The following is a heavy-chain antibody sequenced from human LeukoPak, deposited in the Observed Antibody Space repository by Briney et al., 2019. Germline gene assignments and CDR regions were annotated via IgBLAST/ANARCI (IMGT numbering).Heavy chain of an antibody. D-gene: IGHD1-26*01. J-gene: IGHJ4*02. Sequence: PGGSLRLSCAASGFTFSSYSMNWVRQAPGKGLEWVSSISSSSYIYYADSVKGRFTISRDNAKNSLYLQMNSLRAEDTAMYYCARDVGYYFDYWGQGTLVTVSS. CDR3: ARDVGYYFDY. CDR2: ISSSSYI. CDR1: GFTFSSYS. V-gene: IGHV3-21*01.